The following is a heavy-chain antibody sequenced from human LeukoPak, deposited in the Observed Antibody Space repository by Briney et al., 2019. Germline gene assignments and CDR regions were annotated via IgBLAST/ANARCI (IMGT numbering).Heavy chain of an antibody. D-gene: IGHD2/OR15-2a*01. CDR2: IQHDGSKK. J-gene: IGHJ3*02. Sequence: GGSLRLSCAASRFTFSSYGMHWVRQAPGKGLEWVAFIQHDGSKKYYADSVKGRFTISRDNSKNTLYLQMNSLRAEDTAVYYCARSLTTWSTRDAFDIWGQGTMVTVSS. V-gene: IGHV3-30*19. CDR1: RFTFSSYG. CDR3: ARSLTTWSTRDAFDI.